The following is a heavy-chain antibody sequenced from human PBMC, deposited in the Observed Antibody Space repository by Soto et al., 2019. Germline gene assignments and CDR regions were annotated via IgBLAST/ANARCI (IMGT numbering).Heavy chain of an antibody. Sequence: SETLSLTCTVSCGSIISSSYYWNWIRQPPGKGLEWIVYVYHTGRTSYNPSLKSRVSISMDTSKNQFSLNLDSVTAADTAVYYCARDFAYFDSWGQGTLVTVSS. J-gene: IGHJ4*02. V-gene: IGHV4-61*01. D-gene: IGHD3-3*01. CDR1: CGSIISSSYY. CDR2: VYHTGRT. CDR3: ARDFAYFDS.